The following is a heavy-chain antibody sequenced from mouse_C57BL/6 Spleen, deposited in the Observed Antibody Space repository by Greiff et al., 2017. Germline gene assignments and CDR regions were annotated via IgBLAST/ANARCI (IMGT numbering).Heavy chain of an antibody. Sequence: QVHVKQSGAELVKPGASVKMSCKASGYTFTTYPIEWMKQNHGKSLEWIGNFHPYNDDTKYNEKFKGKATLTVEKSSSTVYLELSRVTSDGSAVYYCARGDGNGFAYWGQGTLVTVSA. CDR1: GYTFTTYP. V-gene: IGHV1-47*01. D-gene: IGHD2-1*01. CDR2: FHPYNDDT. CDR3: ARGDGNGFAY. J-gene: IGHJ3*01.